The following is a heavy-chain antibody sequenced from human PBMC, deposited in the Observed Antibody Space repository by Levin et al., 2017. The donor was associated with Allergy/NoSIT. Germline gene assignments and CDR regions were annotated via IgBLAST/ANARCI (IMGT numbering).Heavy chain of an antibody. J-gene: IGHJ1*01. V-gene: IGHV1-8*01. CDR1: GYTFTSYD. CDR3: ARGDYTSAEYFNR. D-gene: IGHD2-2*02. CDR2: MNPNSGNT. Sequence: GASVKVSCKASGYTFTSYDINWVRQAPGQGLEWMGWMNPNSGNTGYAQKFQGRVTMTRNTSISTAYMELNSLGSDDTAVYYCARGDYTSAEYFNRWGQGTLVTVSS.